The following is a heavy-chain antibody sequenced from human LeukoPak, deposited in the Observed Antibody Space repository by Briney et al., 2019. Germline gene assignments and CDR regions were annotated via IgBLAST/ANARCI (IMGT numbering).Heavy chain of an antibody. Sequence: GGSLRLSCAASGFTFSSYGMHWVRQAPGKGLEWVAVIWYDGSNKYYADSVKGRFTISRDNSKNTLYLQMNSLRAEDTAVYYCARDQADPQIVVVPDAYNERYQDRLPLDAFDIWGQGTMVTVSS. CDR1: GFTFSSYG. CDR3: ARDQADPQIVVVPDAYNERYQDRLPLDAFDI. D-gene: IGHD2-2*01. CDR2: IWYDGSNK. V-gene: IGHV3-33*01. J-gene: IGHJ3*02.